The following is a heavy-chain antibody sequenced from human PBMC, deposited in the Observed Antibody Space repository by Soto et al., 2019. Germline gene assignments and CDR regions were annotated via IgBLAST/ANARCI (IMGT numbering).Heavy chain of an antibody. V-gene: IGHV2-5*02. J-gene: IGHJ4*02. CDR2: IYWDDDK. CDR3: AHKGPDDWHLDY. Sequence: QITLKESGPTLVKPTQTLTLTCTFSGFSLSTSGVGVGWIRQSPGKALEWLAVIYWDDDKRYSPSLKSTLSITKDTSKSQVVLTMTNMDPVDTATYYCAHKGPDDWHLDYWGQGTLVTVSS. CDR1: GFSLSTSGVG. D-gene: IGHD3-9*01.